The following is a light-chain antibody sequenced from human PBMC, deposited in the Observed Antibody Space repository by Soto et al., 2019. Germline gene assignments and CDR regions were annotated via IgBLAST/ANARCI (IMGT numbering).Light chain of an antibody. CDR1: QSVSTF. J-gene: IGKJ2*01. CDR3: QQRSNWPPYT. Sequence: EIVLTQSPATLPLSPGERATLSCRASQSVSTFVAWYQQKPGQAPRLLIYDASNRATGVPARFSGSGSGTDFTLTISSLEPEDFAVYYCQQRSNWPPYTFGQGTKLEIK. V-gene: IGKV3-11*01. CDR2: DAS.